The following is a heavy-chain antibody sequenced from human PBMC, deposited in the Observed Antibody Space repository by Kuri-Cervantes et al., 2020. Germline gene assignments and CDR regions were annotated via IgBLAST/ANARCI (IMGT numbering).Heavy chain of an antibody. Sequence: ETLSLTCAASGFTVSSNYMSWVRQAPGKGLEWVSVIYSGGSTYYADSVKGRFTISRDNSKNTLYLQMHSLRAEDTAVYYCASGGVVPAALFVYWGQGTLVTVSS. J-gene: IGHJ4*02. D-gene: IGHD2-2*01. CDR2: IYSGGST. CDR3: ASGGVVPAALFVY. V-gene: IGHV3-53*01. CDR1: GFTVSSNY.